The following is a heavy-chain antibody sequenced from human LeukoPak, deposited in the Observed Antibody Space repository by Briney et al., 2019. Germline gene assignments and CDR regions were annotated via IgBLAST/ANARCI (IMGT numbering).Heavy chain of an antibody. J-gene: IGHJ4*02. V-gene: IGHV3-23*01. CDR3: ANHIAVAGKYAFFDY. Sequence: GGSLRLSCAASGFTVSSNYMSWVRQAPGKGLEWVSAISGSGGSTYYADSVKGRFTISRDNSKNTPHLQVNSLRAEDTAVYYCANHIAVAGKYAFFDYWGQGTLVTVSS. CDR2: ISGSGGST. D-gene: IGHD6-19*01. CDR1: GFTVSSNY.